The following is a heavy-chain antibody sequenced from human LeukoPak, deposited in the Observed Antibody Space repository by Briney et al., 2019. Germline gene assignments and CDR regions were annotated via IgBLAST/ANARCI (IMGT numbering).Heavy chain of an antibody. J-gene: IGHJ5*02. CDR3: ARVNYVWGSYRTNNWFDP. Sequence: PSETLSLTCTVSGGSISSSSYYWGWIRQPPGKGLEWIGSIYYSGSTYYNPSLKSQVTISVDTSKNQFSLKLSSVTAADTAVYYCARVNYVWGSYRTNNWFDPWGQGTLVTVSS. CDR2: IYYSGST. D-gene: IGHD3-16*02. CDR1: GGSISSSSYY. V-gene: IGHV4-39*07.